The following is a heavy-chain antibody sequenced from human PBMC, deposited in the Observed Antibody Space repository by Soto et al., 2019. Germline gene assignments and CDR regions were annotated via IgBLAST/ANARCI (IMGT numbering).Heavy chain of an antibody. CDR2: IYPGDSDT. J-gene: IGHJ3*01. CDR1: GYTFSKYW. V-gene: IGHV5-51*01. D-gene: IGHD3-10*01. Sequence: GASLETSSKGSGYTFSKYWIGWVRQTPGKGLEWMGMIYPGDSDTRYSPSFEGQVTISVDKSISTAYLQWSSLKASDTGMYYCVRPQAKELGTIRGAFDFWGQGTKVTVSS. CDR3: VRPQAKELGTIRGAFDF.